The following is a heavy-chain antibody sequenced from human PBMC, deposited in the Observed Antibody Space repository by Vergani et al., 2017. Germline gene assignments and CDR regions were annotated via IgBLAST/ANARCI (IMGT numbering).Heavy chain of an antibody. V-gene: IGHV1-46*03. CDR2: INPSGGHT. D-gene: IGHD3-9*01. CDR3: ARGDYCILTGYRY. J-gene: IGHJ4*02. Sequence: QVQVVQSGAEVKKSGASVKVSCKTSGYTFSNYYMPWVRQAPGQGLEWMGIINPSGGHTNYAQKFQGRVTMTRDTSTRTVYMELSRLRSEDTSIYYCARGDYCILTGYRYWGQGTLVTVSA. CDR1: GYTFSNYY.